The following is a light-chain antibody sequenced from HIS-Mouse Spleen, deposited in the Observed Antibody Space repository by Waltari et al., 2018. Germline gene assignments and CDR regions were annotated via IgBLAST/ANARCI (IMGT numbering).Light chain of an antibody. J-gene: IGLJ1*01. V-gene: IGLV2-8*01. Sequence: QSALTQPPSASGSPGQSVTISCTGTSSYVGGYNYVSWYQQHPGKAPKLMIYEVSKRTSGVPDRFSGSKSGNTASLTVSGLQAEDEADYYCSSYAGSNNYVFGTGTKVTVL. CDR2: EVS. CDR3: SSYAGSNNYV. CDR1: SSYVGGYNY.